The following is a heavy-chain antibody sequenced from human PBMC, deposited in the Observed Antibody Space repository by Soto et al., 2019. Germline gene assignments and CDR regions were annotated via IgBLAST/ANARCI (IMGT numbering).Heavy chain of an antibody. CDR2: IKQDGSEK. J-gene: IGHJ3*02. CDR1: GFTFSSYW. V-gene: IGHV3-7*01. CDR3: ARQRIAVAGYAFDI. Sequence: GGSLRLSCAAYGFTFSSYWMSWVRQAQGKGLEWVANIKQDGSEKYYVDSVKGRFTISRDNAKNSLYLQMNSLRAEDTAVYYCARQRIAVAGYAFDIWGQGTMVTVSS. D-gene: IGHD6-19*01.